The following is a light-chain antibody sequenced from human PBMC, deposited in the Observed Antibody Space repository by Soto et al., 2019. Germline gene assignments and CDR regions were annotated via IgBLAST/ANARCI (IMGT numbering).Light chain of an antibody. Sequence: IVLTQSPGTLSLSPGEGATLSCRASQSVNNNYLAWYQQRPGQAPSLLIYGASNRATGVPDRFSGSGSGTDFTLTISRLEPEDFAVYFCQQYDTSPPYTFGQWTKLEIK. CDR1: QSVNNNY. CDR3: QQYDTSPPYT. V-gene: IGKV3-20*01. J-gene: IGKJ2*01. CDR2: GAS.